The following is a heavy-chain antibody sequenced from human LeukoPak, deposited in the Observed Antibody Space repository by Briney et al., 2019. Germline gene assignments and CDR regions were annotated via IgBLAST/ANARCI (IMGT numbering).Heavy chain of an antibody. J-gene: IGHJ4*02. CDR2: INPNSGGT. CDR1: GYTFTGYY. CDR3: ARGLNGDYVVPFDY. D-gene: IGHD4-17*01. Sequence: ASVKVSCKASGYTFTGYYMHWVRQAPGQGLEWMGWINPNSGGTNYAQKFQGRVTITADESTSTAYMELSNLRSEDTAVYYCARGLNGDYVVPFDYWGQGTLVTVSS. V-gene: IGHV1-2*02.